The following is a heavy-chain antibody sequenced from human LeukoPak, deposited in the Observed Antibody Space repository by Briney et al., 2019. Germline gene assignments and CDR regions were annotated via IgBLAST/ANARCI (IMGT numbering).Heavy chain of an antibody. Sequence: GGSLRPSCAASGFTFSSYAVHWVRQAPGKGLEWVAVISYDGSNKYYADSVKGRFTISRDNSKNTLYLQMNSLRAEDTAVYYCASGDYCSVASCPELDAFDIWGQGTMVTVSS. J-gene: IGHJ3*02. CDR3: ASGDYCSVASCPELDAFDI. D-gene: IGHD2-15*01. CDR2: ISYDGSNK. CDR1: GFTFSSYA. V-gene: IGHV3-30-3*01.